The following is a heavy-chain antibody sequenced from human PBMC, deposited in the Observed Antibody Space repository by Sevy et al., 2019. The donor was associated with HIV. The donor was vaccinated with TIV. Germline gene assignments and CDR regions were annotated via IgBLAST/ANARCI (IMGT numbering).Heavy chain of an antibody. D-gene: IGHD1-1*01. V-gene: IGHV3-30-3*01. CDR2: ISYDGSNK. J-gene: IGHJ1*01. CDR3: ALERLSSNVAEYFQN. Sequence: GGSLRLSCAASGCTFSDYSMHWVRQAPGKGLEWVATISYDGSNKHYADSVKGRFTLSRGNSKNSLFLQMNSLRAEDTDVYYCALERLSSNVAEYFQNWGQGTLVTVSS. CDR1: GCTFSDYS.